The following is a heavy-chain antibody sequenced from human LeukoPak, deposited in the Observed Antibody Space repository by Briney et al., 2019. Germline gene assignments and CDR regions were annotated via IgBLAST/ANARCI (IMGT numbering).Heavy chain of an antibody. CDR1: GFTFSNSW. Sequence: GGSLRLSCAASGFTFSNSWMHWVRHTPGKGPVWVSCINTDGNIMRYADSVKGRFTISRDNAKNALYLQMNSLRVEDTAVYYCARAGGPPTAMGFDPWGQGSLVSVST. D-gene: IGHD2-2*01. J-gene: IGHJ5*02. V-gene: IGHV3-74*01. CDR3: ARAGGPPTAMGFDP. CDR2: INTDGNIM.